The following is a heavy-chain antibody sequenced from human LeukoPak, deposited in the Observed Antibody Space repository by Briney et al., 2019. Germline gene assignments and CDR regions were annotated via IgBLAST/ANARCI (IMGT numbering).Heavy chain of an antibody. CDR3: AGTYYFDTGGYYHYSL. CDR1: GDSISSYY. Sequence: SETLSLTCSVSGDSISSYYWSWIRQPPGKGLEWIAFIYYSGSTNYNPSLKSRVTISVDTSKNQFSLKLSSVTAADTAVYYCAGTYYFDTGGYYHYSLWGQGTLVTVSS. CDR2: IYYSGST. V-gene: IGHV4-59*01. J-gene: IGHJ4*02. D-gene: IGHD3-22*01.